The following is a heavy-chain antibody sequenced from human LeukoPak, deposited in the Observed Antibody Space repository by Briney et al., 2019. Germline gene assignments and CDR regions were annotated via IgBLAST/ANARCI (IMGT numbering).Heavy chain of an antibody. Sequence: SETLSLTCAVSGDSISNYYWNWIRQPPGKGLEGIGDIYPSCCTNYHPSLKSRVTISVDTSKNQFSLRLTSVTAADTAVYYCAGTPYCSSDNCYRFYNGNDAFNIWGQGAKVTVSS. CDR3: AGTPYCSSDNCYRFYNGNDAFNI. CDR1: GDSISNYY. CDR2: IYPSCCT. V-gene: IGHV4-4*09. J-gene: IGHJ3*02. D-gene: IGHD2-2*01.